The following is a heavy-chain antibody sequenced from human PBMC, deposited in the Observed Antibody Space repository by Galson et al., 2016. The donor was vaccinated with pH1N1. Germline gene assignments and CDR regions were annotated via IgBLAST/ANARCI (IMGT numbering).Heavy chain of an antibody. J-gene: IGHJ6*02. Sequence: TLSLTCSVSNGSITSGNYYWRWIRQPAGKGLEWIGRLHKTGTTNYNPSLKSRVTISADTSKNQFSLNLRSVTAADTAMYYCARGGVYSVWGQGTTVTVSS. CDR3: ARGGVYSV. V-gene: IGHV4-61*02. CDR1: NGSITSGNYY. CDR2: LHKTGTT. D-gene: IGHD4-11*01.